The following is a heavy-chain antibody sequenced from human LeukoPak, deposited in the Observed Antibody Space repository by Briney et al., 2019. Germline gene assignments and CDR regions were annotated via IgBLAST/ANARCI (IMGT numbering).Heavy chain of an antibody. CDR3: AKDLAYSNYDLKYGMDV. CDR2: ISGSGVNT. V-gene: IGHV3-23*01. Sequence: GGSLRLSCAASGFTFSNYAMSWVRQAPGKGLEWVSGISGSGVNTYYADSVKGRFTISRDNSKNTLYVQMNSLRAEDTAVYYCAKDLAYSNYDLKYGMDVWGQGTTVTVSS. CDR1: GFTFSNYA. J-gene: IGHJ6*02. D-gene: IGHD4-11*01.